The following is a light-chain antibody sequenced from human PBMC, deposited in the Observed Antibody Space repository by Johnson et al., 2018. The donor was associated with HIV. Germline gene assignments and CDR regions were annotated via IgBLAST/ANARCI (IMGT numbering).Light chain of an antibody. J-gene: IGLJ1*01. V-gene: IGLV1-51*01. CDR3: GTWDSSLSAYV. Sequence: QPALTQPPSVSAAPGQKVTISCSGSSSNIGNNYVSWYQQLPGTAPKLLIYDNNKRPSGIPDRFSGSKSGTSATLGITGLQTGAEADYYCGTWDSSLSAYVFGTGTKVTVL. CDR2: DNN. CDR1: SSNIGNNY.